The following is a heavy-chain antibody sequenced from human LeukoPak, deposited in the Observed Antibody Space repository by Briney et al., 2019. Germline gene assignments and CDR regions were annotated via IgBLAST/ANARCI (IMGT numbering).Heavy chain of an antibody. D-gene: IGHD1-26*01. V-gene: IGHV4-4*07. CDR2: IYTSGST. Sequence: SETLSLTCTVSGGSISSYYWSWIRQPPGKGLEWIGRIYTSGSTNYNPSLKSRVTMSVDTSKNQFSLKLSSVTAADTAVYYCARDRVDSGSGAFDIWGQGTMVTVSS. CDR3: ARDRVDSGSGAFDI. CDR1: GGSISSYY. J-gene: IGHJ3*02.